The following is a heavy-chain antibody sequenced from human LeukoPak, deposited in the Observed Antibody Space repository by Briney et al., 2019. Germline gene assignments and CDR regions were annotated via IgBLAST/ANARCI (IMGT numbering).Heavy chain of an antibody. D-gene: IGHD3-16*01. V-gene: IGHV3-74*03. CDR1: GFSFSRHW. CDR2: ISDDGTYT. Sequence: QAGGSLRLSCAASGFSFSRHWMHWVRQAPGKGLVWVSRISDDGTYTANVDSVEGRFTISRDNVRNTLYLHMNSLRAEDTAVYYCASFGTSWGSAYWGQGTLVTVSS. J-gene: IGHJ4*02. CDR3: ASFGTSWGSAY.